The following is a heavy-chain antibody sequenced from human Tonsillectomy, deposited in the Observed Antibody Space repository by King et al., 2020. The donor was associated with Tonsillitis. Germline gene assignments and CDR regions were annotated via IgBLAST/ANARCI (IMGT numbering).Heavy chain of an antibody. D-gene: IGHD6-13*01. CDR2: IYSDGRT. V-gene: IGHV3-53*04. CDR1: GFTVSSNY. J-gene: IGHJ6*02. Sequence: VQLVESGGGLVQPGGSLRLSCAASGFTVSSNYITWVRQAPGKGLEWVSVIYSDGRTYYADSVKGRFTISRHNSKNTLYLQMNSLRAEDTAEYYCARTGGAASSLDYYLYGMDVWGQGTTVTVSS. CDR3: ARTGGAASSLDYYLYGMDV.